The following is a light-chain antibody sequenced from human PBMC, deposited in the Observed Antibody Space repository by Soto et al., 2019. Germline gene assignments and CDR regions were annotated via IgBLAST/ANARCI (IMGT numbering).Light chain of an antibody. Sequence: QSVLTQPPSASGTPGQRVTVSCSGSSSNIGNNYVFWYQHLPGTAPKLLIYRNDQRPSGVSDRFSGSKSGTSASLAISGLRSEDEADYYCAAWDDSLSGSYVFGTGTKVTV. CDR3: AAWDDSLSGSYV. J-gene: IGLJ1*01. CDR1: SSNIGNNY. CDR2: RND. V-gene: IGLV1-47*01.